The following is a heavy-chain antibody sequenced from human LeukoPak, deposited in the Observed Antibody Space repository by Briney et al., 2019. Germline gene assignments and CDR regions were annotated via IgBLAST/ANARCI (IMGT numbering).Heavy chain of an antibody. J-gene: IGHJ4*02. D-gene: IGHD3-10*01. CDR1: GGSISSGSYY. CDR2: IYTSGST. V-gene: IGHV4-61*02. CDR3: ARSYGSGSYYTY. Sequence: SETLSLTCTVSGGSISSGSYYWSWIRQPAGKGLEWIGRIYTSGSTNYNPSLKSRVTISVDTSKNQFSLKLSSVTAADTAVYYCARSYGSGSYYTYWGQGTLVTVSS.